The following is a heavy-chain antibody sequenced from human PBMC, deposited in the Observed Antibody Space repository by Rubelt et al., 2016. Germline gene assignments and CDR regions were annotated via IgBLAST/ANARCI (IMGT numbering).Heavy chain of an antibody. CDR1: GGTFSSYA. J-gene: IGHJ4*02. V-gene: IGHV1-69*01. D-gene: IGHD6-6*01. CDR2: IIPVFGTA. CDR3: ATTIAIRPYYFDY. Sequence: QVQLVQSGAEVKKPGSSVKVSCKASGGTFSSYAISWVRQAPGQGLEWMGGIIPVFGTANYAQKFQGRITMTADESTSTAYMELSSLRSEDTAVYYGATTIAIRPYYFDYWGQGTLVTVSS.